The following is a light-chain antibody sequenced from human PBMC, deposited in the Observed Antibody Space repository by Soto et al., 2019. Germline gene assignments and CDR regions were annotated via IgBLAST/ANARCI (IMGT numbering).Light chain of an antibody. J-gene: IGLJ1*01. V-gene: IGLV2-14*01. CDR3: CSYTSSSTSFV. CDR2: EVI. CDR1: SSDVGGYNY. Sequence: QSVLTQPAAVSGSPGQSITISCTGTSSDVGGYNYVSWYQQHPGKAPKLMIYEVINRPSGVSIRFSGSKSGNTASLTISGLQAEDEAHYYCCSYTSSSTSFVFGTGTKGTVL.